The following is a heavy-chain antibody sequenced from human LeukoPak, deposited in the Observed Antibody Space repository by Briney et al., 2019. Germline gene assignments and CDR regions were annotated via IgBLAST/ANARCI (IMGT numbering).Heavy chain of an antibody. CDR2: IYYSGST. CDR3: ARALSGYDLFDY. J-gene: IGHJ4*02. V-gene: IGHV4-38-2*02. Sequence: KPSETLSLTCTVSGYSISSGYYWGWIRQPPGKGLEWIGSIYYSGSTYYNPSLKSRVTISVDTSKNQFSLKLSSVTAADTAMYYCARALSGYDLFDYWGQGTLVTVSS. D-gene: IGHD5-12*01. CDR1: GYSISSGYY.